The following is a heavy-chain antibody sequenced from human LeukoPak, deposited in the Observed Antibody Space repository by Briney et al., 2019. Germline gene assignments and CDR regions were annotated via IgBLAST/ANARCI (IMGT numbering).Heavy chain of an antibody. Sequence: GGSLRLSCAASGFTFSDYPMNWVRQAPGKGLEWVSVITGSGDSSFYGDSVKGRFTISRDNSKNTLYLQMNSLRVEDTAVYYCAKDLEVLSFGDPTDASDIWGQGTMVTVAS. CDR3: AKDLEVLSFGDPTDASDI. V-gene: IGHV3-23*01. J-gene: IGHJ3*02. D-gene: IGHD3-10*01. CDR1: GFTFSDYP. CDR2: ITGSGDSS.